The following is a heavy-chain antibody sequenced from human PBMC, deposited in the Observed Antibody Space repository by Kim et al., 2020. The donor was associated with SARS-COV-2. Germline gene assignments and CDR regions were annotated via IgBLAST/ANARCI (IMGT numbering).Heavy chain of an antibody. J-gene: IGHJ1*01. CDR3: AKDGLGYCSSTSCYTLYFQH. Sequence: RFTISRDNSKNTLYLQMNSLRAEDTAVYYCAKDGLGYCSSTSCYTLYFQHWGQGTLVTVSS. D-gene: IGHD2-2*02. V-gene: IGHV3-30*02.